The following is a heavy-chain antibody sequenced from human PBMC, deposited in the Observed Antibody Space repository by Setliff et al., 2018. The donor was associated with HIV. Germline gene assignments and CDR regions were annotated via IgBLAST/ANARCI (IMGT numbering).Heavy chain of an antibody. CDR3: ARENDGSGSYGYYYYGMDV. V-gene: IGHV4-38-2*02. CDR2: MCHGGNNN. J-gene: IGHJ6*02. CDR1: GYSISSDYC. Sequence: SSETLSLTCGVSGYSISSDYCWGWIRQPPGKGLEWIGNMCHGGNNNYYNPSLKSRVTISVDTSKNQFSLKLSSVTAADTAVYYCARENDGSGSYGYYYYGMDVWGQGTTVTVSS. D-gene: IGHD3-10*01.